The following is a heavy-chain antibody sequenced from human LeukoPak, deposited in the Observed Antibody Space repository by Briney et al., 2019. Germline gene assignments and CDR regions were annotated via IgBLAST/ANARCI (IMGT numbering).Heavy chain of an antibody. D-gene: IGHD3-10*01. CDR1: GDSVSSNNAG. J-gene: IGHJ4*02. V-gene: IGHV6-1*01. Sequence: SQTLSLTCAISGDSVSSNNAGWNWIRQSPSRGLEWLGRIYYRSKWYIDYGISVKGRITISPDTSKNQFSLQLNSVTHEDTAVYYCAKGAGWFGEEEFDYWGQGTLVTVSS. CDR3: AKGAGWFGEEEFDY. CDR2: IYYRSKWYI.